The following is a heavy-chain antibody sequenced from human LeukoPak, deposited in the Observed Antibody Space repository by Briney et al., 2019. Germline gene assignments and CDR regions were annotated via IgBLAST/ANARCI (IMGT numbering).Heavy chain of an antibody. CDR3: ARVASGAPTY. J-gene: IGHJ4*02. V-gene: IGHV4-30-2*01. D-gene: IGHD1-26*01. CDR1: GGSISSGGYY. Sequence: SETLSLTCTVSGGSISSGGYYWSWIRQPPGEGLEWIGYIYHSGSTYYNPSLKSRVTISVDRSKNQFSLKLSSVTAADTAVYYCARVASGAPTYWGQGTLVTVSS. CDR2: IYHSGST.